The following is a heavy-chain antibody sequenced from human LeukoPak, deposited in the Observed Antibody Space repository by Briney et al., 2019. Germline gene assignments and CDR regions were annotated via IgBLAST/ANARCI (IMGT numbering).Heavy chain of an antibody. Sequence: SETLSLTCTVSGGPISSSSYYWGWIRQPPGKGLEWIGSIYYSGSTYYNPSLKSRVTISVDTSKNQFSLKLSSVTAADTAVYYCARLSRDFWSGYAPFDYWGQGTLATVSS. V-gene: IGHV4-39*01. J-gene: IGHJ4*02. D-gene: IGHD3-3*01. CDR1: GGPISSSSYY. CDR2: IYYSGST. CDR3: ARLSRDFWSGYAPFDY.